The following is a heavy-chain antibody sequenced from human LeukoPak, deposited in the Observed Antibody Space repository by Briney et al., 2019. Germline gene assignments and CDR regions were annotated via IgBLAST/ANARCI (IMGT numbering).Heavy chain of an antibody. Sequence: SETLSLTCTVSGGSISSGGYSWTWIRQPPGKGLEWIGSISHSGPTSYSPSLKSRVTISVDTSKNQFSLKLTSVTAADTAVYYCARLGPHLDFWGQGTLVTVSS. CDR1: GGSISSGGYS. D-gene: IGHD7-27*01. V-gene: IGHV4-30-2*01. J-gene: IGHJ4*02. CDR3: ARLGPHLDF. CDR2: ISHSGPT.